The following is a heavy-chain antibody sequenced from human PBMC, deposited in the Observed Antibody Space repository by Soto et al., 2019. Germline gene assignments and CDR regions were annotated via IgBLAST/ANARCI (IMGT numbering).Heavy chain of an antibody. J-gene: IGHJ6*02. CDR3: ARGGTIPRSYYYYYGMDV. V-gene: IGHV4-34*01. CDR1: GGSFSGYY. D-gene: IGHD3-3*01. CDR2: INHSGST. Sequence: SQTLSLTCAVYGGSFSGYYWSWLRQPPGKGLEWIGEINHSGSTNYNPSLKSRVTISVDTSKNQFSLKLSSVTAADTAVYYCARGGTIPRSYYYYYGMDVWGQGTTVTVSS.